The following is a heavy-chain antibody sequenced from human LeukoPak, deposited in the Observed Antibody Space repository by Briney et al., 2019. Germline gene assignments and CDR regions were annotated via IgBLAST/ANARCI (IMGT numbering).Heavy chain of an antibody. CDR2: INPNSGGT. CDR1: GYTFTGYY. V-gene: IGHV1-2*02. D-gene: IGHD3-10*01. CDR3: ARGPANYYDGSGSSIDY. Sequence: GASVKVSCKASGYTFTGYYMHWVRQAPGQGLEWMGWINPNSGGTNYAQKFQGRVTMTRDTSISTAYMELSRLRSDDTAVYYCARGPANYYDGSGSSIDYWGQGTLVTVSS. J-gene: IGHJ4*02.